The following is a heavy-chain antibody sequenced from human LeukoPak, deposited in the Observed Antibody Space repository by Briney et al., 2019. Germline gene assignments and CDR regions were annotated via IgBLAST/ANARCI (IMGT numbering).Heavy chain of an antibody. CDR2: IYHSGSP. Sequence: PSGTLSLTCAVSGGSISSNNWRGWVRQPPGKGLEWIGEIYHSGSPNYNPSLKSRVTISVDKSRNHFSLNPSSVTAADTAVYYCARVNINNWHSCDYWGQGTLVTVSS. J-gene: IGHJ4*02. V-gene: IGHV4-4*02. D-gene: IGHD1-1*01. CDR3: ARVNINNWHSCDY. CDR1: GGSISSNNW.